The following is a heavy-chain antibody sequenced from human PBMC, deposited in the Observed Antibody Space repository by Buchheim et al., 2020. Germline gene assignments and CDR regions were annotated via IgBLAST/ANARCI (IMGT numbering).Heavy chain of an antibody. CDR1: GFTFSSYW. D-gene: IGHD3-10*01. J-gene: IGHJ4*02. CDR3: ARHGARSGSYYTWDFDY. CDR2: IKQDGSEK. V-gene: IGHV3-7*01. Sequence: EVQLVESGGGLVQPGGSLRLSCVASGFTFSSYWMSWVRQAPGKGLEWVANIKQDGSEKNYVDSVKGRFTISRDNAKKLLYLQMNSLRAEDTAVYYCARHGARSGSYYTWDFDYWGQGT.